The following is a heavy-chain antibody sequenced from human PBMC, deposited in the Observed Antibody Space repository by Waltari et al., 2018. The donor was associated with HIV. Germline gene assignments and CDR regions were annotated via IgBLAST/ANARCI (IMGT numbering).Heavy chain of an antibody. V-gene: IGHV1-18*01. Sequence: QDQLVQSGAEVQKPGASVQVSCKASGYTFTRLGVSWVRQVPGQGLEWMRWISGYNDNTNYEQKFQGRVTMTADTSTGTAYLELRSLRSDDTAVYYCARDRRYDWELPGYASWSQGTLVTVSS. J-gene: IGHJ5*02. CDR1: GYTFTRLG. D-gene: IGHD1-26*01. CDR3: ARDRRYDWELPGYAS. CDR2: ISGYNDNT.